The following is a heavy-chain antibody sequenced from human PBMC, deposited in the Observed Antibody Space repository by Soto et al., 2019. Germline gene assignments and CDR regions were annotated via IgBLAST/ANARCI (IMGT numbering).Heavy chain of an antibody. D-gene: IGHD5-12*01. V-gene: IGHV6-1*01. CDR2: TYYRSKWYN. CDR3: ARSRGMATIKYYYSYGMDV. CDR1: GDSVSSNSAA. J-gene: IGHJ6*02. Sequence: SQTLSLNCAISGDSVSSNSAAWNWIRQSPSRGLEWLGRTYYRSKWYNDYAVSVKSRITINPDTSKNQFSLQLNSVTPEDTAVYYCARSRGMATIKYYYSYGMDVWGQGTTVTVSS.